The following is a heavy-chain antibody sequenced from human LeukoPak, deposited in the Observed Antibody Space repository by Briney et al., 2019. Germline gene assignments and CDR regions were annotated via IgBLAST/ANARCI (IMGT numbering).Heavy chain of an antibody. CDR2: IYHSGST. Sequence: SETLSLTCTVSGGSISSYYWGWIRQPPGKGLEWIGSIYHSGSTYYNPSLKSRVTISVDTSKNQFSLKLSSVTAADTAVYYCARRRRNGDYGYWGQGTLVTVSS. CDR1: GGSISSYY. D-gene: IGHD4-17*01. J-gene: IGHJ4*02. CDR3: ARRRRNGDYGY. V-gene: IGHV4-38-2*02.